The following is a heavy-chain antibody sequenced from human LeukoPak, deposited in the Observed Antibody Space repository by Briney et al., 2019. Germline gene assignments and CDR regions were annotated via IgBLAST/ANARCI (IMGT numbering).Heavy chain of an antibody. CDR1: GFTFSSYE. Sequence: GGSLRLYCAASGFTFSSYEMNWVRQAPGKGLEWVSYISSSGSTIYYADSVKGRFTISRDNAKNSLYLQMNSLRAEDTAVYYCARDEYSSGWYVDYWGQGTLVTVSS. CDR2: ISSSGSTI. J-gene: IGHJ4*02. V-gene: IGHV3-48*03. CDR3: ARDEYSSGWYVDY. D-gene: IGHD6-19*01.